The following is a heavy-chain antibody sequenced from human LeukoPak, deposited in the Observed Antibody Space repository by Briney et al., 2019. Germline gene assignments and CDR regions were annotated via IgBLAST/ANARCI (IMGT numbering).Heavy chain of an antibody. J-gene: IGHJ6*03. D-gene: IGHD2-15*01. Sequence: GGSLRLSCVASGFAFSSFAMSWVRQAPGKGLEWVAGLSDSGSTHHADYVTGRFTISRDNYKTTMSLQMNSLRAEDTAVYYCAKMKGWRLYDYCMDVWGKGTTVTVSS. V-gene: IGHV3-23*01. CDR3: AKMKGWRLYDYCMDV. CDR2: LSDSGST. CDR1: GFAFSSFA.